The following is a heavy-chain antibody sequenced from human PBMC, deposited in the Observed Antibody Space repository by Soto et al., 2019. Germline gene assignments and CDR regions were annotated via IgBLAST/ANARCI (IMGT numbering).Heavy chain of an antibody. V-gene: IGHV1-18*01. CDR2: ISAYNGNT. CDR1: GYTFTSYG. D-gene: IGHD2-2*01. Sequence: ASVKVSCKASGYTFTSYGISWVRQAPGQGLEWMGWISAYNGNTNYAQKLQGRVTMTTDTSTSTAYMELRSLRSDDTAVYYCARGRGTVVVPAAGYRRGWFDPWGQGTLVTVSS. CDR3: ARGRGTVVVPAAGYRRGWFDP. J-gene: IGHJ5*02.